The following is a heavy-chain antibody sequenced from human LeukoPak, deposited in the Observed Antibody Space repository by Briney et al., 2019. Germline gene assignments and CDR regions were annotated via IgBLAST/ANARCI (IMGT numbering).Heavy chain of an antibody. CDR1: GYTFTSYA. Sequence: GASVKVSCKASGYTFTSYAMHWVRQAPGQRLEWMGWINAGNGNTKYSQKFQGRVTITRDTSASTAYMELSSLRSEDTAVYYCAREIAGGTYSSSSQPHWFDPWGQGTLVTVSS. V-gene: IGHV1-3*01. CDR3: AREIAGGTYSSSSQPHWFDP. J-gene: IGHJ5*02. CDR2: INAGNGNT. D-gene: IGHD6-13*01.